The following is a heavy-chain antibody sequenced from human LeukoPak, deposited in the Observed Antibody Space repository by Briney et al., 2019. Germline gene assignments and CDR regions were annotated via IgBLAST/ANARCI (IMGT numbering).Heavy chain of an antibody. CDR1: GFTFSNYW. CDR2: IKQDGSEK. CDR3: ARDMESRQLIAASSGDY. Sequence: GGSLRLSCAASGFTFSNYWMSWVRQAPGKGLEWVANIKQDGSEKYYVDSVKGRFTISRDNAKNSLYLQMNSLRAEDTAVYYCARDMESRQLIAASSGDYWGQGTLVTVSS. J-gene: IGHJ4*02. V-gene: IGHV3-7*03. D-gene: IGHD6-13*01.